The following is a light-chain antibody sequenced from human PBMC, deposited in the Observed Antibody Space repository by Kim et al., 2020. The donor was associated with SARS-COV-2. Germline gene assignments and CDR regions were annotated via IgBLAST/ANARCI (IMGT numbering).Light chain of an antibody. Sequence: SVKLTGTLNREYKTDAIAWHQQLPEKGPRYLMNVDGDGSHTRGDGIPDRFSGSSSGAERYLTISSLQPEDEADYYCLAWGPGIRVFGGGTQLTVL. CDR2: VDGDGSH. J-gene: IGLJ2*01. CDR3: LAWGPGIRV. CDR1: REYKTDA. V-gene: IGLV4-69*01.